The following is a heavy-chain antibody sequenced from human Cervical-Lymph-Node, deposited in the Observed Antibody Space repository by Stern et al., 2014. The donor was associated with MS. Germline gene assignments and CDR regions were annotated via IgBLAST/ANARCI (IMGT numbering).Heavy chain of an antibody. CDR3: AREPATPGNWYFDL. Sequence: EVQLEESGGGLVQPGGSLRLSCAASGFTFSSHDMHWVRQVTGRGLEWVSGIDTAGATYYPGSVKGRFTISRENAKGSLYLQMNSLRAGDTAVYYCAREPATPGNWYFDLWGRGTLVTVSS. V-gene: IGHV3-13*01. J-gene: IGHJ2*01. CDR1: GFTFSSHD. CDR2: IDTAGAT.